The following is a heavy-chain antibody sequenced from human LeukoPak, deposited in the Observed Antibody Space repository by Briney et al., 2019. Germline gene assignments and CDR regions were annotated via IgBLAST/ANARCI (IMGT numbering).Heavy chain of an antibody. CDR3: ARLKVDANNYFDY. CDR2: IYYSGSS. V-gene: IGHV4-30-4*01. D-gene: IGHD1-26*01. CDR1: GGSINSGGYY. Sequence: KPSQTLSLTCSVSGGSINSGGYYWSWIRQPPGKGLEWIGYIYYSGSSYFSPSLKSRVTISVDTSKNQFSLKLSSVTAADTALYYCARLKVDANNYFDYWGQGTLVTVSS. J-gene: IGHJ4*02.